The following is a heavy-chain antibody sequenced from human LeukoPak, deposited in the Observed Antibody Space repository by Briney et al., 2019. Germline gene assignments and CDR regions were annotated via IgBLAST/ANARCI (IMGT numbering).Heavy chain of an antibody. Sequence: GSSVKVSCKASGGTFSSYAISWVRQAPGQGLEWMGRIIPILGIANYAQKFQGRVTITADKSTSTAYMELSSLRSEDTAVYYCARLSTKYGNYWFDPWGQGTLVTVSS. CDR2: IIPILGIA. V-gene: IGHV1-69*04. D-gene: IGHD2-8*01. CDR3: ARLSTKYGNYWFDP. CDR1: GGTFSSYA. J-gene: IGHJ5*02.